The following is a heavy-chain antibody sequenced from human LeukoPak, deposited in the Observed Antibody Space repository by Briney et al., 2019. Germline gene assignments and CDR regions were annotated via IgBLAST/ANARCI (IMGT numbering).Heavy chain of an antibody. V-gene: IGHV3-23*01. D-gene: IGHD3-22*01. CDR1: GFTFSGYA. J-gene: IGHJ2*01. Sequence: PGGSLRLSCAASGFTFSGYAMRWVRQAPGKGLEWVSAISGSGGSTYYADSVKGRFTISRDNSKNTLYLQMNSLRAQDTAVYYCARDRRDYDSSGYYKNNYWYFDLWGRGTLVTVSS. CDR3: ARDRRDYDSSGYYKNNYWYFDL. CDR2: ISGSGGST.